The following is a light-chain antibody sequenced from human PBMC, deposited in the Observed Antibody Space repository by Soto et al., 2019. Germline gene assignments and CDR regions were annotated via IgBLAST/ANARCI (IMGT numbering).Light chain of an antibody. CDR3: QQYGSSPLIT. CDR1: QSVSSSY. Sequence: EIVLTQSPGTLSLSPGERATLSCRASQSVSSSYLAWYQQKPGQAPRLLISGSSSRATGLPDRFSGSGSGTDFTLTISRLEPEDFAVYYCQQYGSSPLITFGQGTRLEIK. V-gene: IGKV3-20*01. J-gene: IGKJ5*01. CDR2: GSS.